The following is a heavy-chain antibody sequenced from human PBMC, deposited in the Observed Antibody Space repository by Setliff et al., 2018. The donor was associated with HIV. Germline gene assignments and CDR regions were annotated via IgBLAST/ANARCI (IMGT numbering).Heavy chain of an antibody. Sequence: PSETLSLTCTVSGDSVSSASYYWSCIRQPPGKGLEWIGYIYYSGTTKYNHSLKSRVAISVDTSKNQFSLKLSSVTAADTAVYYCASEAWTSYRSSSGYYYYYMDVWGKGTTVTVSS. J-gene: IGHJ6*03. CDR1: GDSVSSASYY. D-gene: IGHD6-6*01. CDR3: ASEAWTSYRSSSGYYYYYMDV. V-gene: IGHV4-61*01. CDR2: IYYSGTT.